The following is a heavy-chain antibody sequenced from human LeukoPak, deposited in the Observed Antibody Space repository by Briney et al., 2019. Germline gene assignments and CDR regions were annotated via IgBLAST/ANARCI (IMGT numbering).Heavy chain of an antibody. D-gene: IGHD4-23*01. CDR3: GGKDFDY. J-gene: IGHJ4*02. CDR1: GFTFSSYC. CDR2: INSDGSST. Sequence: GGSLRLSCAASGFTFSSYCMHWVRQAPGKGLVWVSRINSDGSSTSYADSVKGRFTISRDNAKDTLYLQMNSLRAEDTAAYYCGGKDFDYWGQGTLVTVSP. V-gene: IGHV3-74*01.